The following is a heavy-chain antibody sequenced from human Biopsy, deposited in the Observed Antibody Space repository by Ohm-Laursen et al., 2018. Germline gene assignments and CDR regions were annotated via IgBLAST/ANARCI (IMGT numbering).Heavy chain of an antibody. Sequence: TLSLTWTVSGDSVSSGSFYWTWIRQPPGQGLEYIGYIYDRGSTANYNPSLESRVTMSVDMPKNQFSLKLSSVTAADTAIYYCARGMRSSGWPYFDSWGQGTLVTVPS. CDR1: GDSVSSGSFY. V-gene: IGHV4-61*01. D-gene: IGHD6-19*01. CDR3: ARGMRSSGWPYFDS. J-gene: IGHJ4*02. CDR2: IYDRGSTA.